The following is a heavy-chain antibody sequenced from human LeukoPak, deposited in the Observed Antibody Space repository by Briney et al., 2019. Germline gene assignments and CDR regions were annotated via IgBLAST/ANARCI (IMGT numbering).Heavy chain of an antibody. V-gene: IGHV4-59*12. CDR2: IYYRGST. CDR3: ARGTGGAAAADFDP. J-gene: IGHJ5*02. CDR1: GDSISSYY. D-gene: IGHD6-13*01. Sequence: SETLSLTCTVSGDSISSYYWSWIRQPPGKGVEWIGYIYYRGSTNYNPSLKSRATISVDTSKNHFSLKLTSVTAADTAVYYCARGTGGAAAADFDPWGQGTLVTVSS.